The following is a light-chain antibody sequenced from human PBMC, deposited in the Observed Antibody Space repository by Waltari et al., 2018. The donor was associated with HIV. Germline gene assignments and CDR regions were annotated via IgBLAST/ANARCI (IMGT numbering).Light chain of an antibody. J-gene: IGKJ1*01. V-gene: IGKV2-28*01. CDR3: MQGLQIPRT. Sequence: TLSPLSLPVTPGEPASISCRSNQSLLHSDGYNYLDWYLQKPGQSPQLLIYLRANRASGVPDRFSGSGSGTDFTLKISRVEAEDVGVYYCMQGLQIPRTFGQGTKVEIK. CDR1: QSLLHSDGYNY. CDR2: LRA.